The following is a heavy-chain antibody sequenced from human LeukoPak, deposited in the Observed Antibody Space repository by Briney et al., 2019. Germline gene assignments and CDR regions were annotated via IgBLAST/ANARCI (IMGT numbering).Heavy chain of an antibody. V-gene: IGHV4-59*01. CDR1: GGSISSYY. D-gene: IGHD3-3*01. CDR2: IYYSGST. CDR3: ARTPPDYDFWSGYYPYYFDY. J-gene: IGHJ4*02. Sequence: SETLSLTCTVSGGSISSYYWSWIRQPPGKGLEWIGYIYYSGSTNYNPSLKSRVTISVDTSKSQFSLKLSSVTAADTAVYYCARTPPDYDFWSGYYPYYFDYWGQGTLVTVSS.